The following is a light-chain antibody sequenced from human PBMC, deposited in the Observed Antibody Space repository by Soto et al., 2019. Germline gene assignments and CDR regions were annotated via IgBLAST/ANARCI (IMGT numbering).Light chain of an antibody. Sequence: DIQMTQSPSSLSASVGGRVSITCRASQSISTWLAWYQQQPGGAPRLLIYDASSLQSGVPSRFSGNGSGTEFTLTISSLQPDDFSSYYCQHYYNYPWTFGQGTKV. V-gene: IGKV1-5*01. J-gene: IGKJ1*01. CDR2: DAS. CDR3: QHYYNYPWT. CDR1: QSISTW.